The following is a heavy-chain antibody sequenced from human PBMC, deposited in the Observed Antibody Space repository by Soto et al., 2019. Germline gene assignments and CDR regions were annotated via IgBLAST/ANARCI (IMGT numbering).Heavy chain of an antibody. Sequence: EVQLVESGGGLVQPGGSLNLSCAASGFTFSGSAVHWVRQASGKGLEWVGRIRNKANSYATAYAASLKGRFMISRDDSKNTAYLQMNSLKTEETAVYYCTSNSPEDMIRKWGQGTLVTVSS. V-gene: IGHV3-73*02. CDR1: GFTFSGSA. D-gene: IGHD2-15*01. CDR3: TSNSPEDMIRK. J-gene: IGHJ4*02. CDR2: IRNKANSYAT.